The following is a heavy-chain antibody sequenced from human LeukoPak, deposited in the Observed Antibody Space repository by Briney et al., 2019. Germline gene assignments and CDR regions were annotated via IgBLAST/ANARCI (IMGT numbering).Heavy chain of an antibody. CDR2: ISYDGSNK. V-gene: IGHV3-30*18. D-gene: IGHD3-10*01. CDR1: GFTFSSYG. CDR3: AKNAGSGSYYTYYFDY. J-gene: IGHJ4*02. Sequence: GGSLTLSCAASGFTFSSYGMHWVRQAPGKGLEWVAVISYDGSNKYYADSVKGRFTISRDNSKNTLYLQMNSLRAEDTAVYYCAKNAGSGSYYTYYFDYWGQGTLVTVSS.